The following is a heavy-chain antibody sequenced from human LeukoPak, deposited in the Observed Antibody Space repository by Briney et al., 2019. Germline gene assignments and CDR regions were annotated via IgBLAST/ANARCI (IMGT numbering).Heavy chain of an antibody. Sequence: SETLSLTCTVSGVSITSHYWSWIRQPPGKGLEWIGYMYDSEKTKDNLSFKSRSTLSADTSKNQFSLRLSSVTAEDTAVYYCATIKRGSIYGYFDFWGQGILVAVSS. CDR1: GVSITSHY. D-gene: IGHD5-18*01. CDR2: MYDSEKT. J-gene: IGHJ4*02. CDR3: ATIKRGSIYGYFDF. V-gene: IGHV4-59*11.